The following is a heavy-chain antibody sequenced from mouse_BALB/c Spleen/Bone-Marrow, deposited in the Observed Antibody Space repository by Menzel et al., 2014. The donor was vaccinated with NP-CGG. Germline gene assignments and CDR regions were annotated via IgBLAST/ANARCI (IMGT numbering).Heavy chain of an antibody. V-gene: IGHV2-9*02. D-gene: IGHD1-1*01. Sequence: VKLVESGPGLVAPSQSLSITCTVSEFSLSSYGVHWVRQPPGKGLEWLGVIWAGGSINYNSALMSRLSISKDNSKSQVFLKMKSLQKDDTAMYYCAREGRGSYGSSGYAMDYWGQGTSVTVSS. CDR1: EFSLSSYG. J-gene: IGHJ4*01. CDR2: IWAGGSI. CDR3: AREGRGSYGSSGYAMDY.